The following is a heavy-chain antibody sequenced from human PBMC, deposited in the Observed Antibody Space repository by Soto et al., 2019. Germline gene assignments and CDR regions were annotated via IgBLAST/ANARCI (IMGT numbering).Heavy chain of an antibody. D-gene: IGHD3-16*01. CDR2: IWYDGSDK. Sequence: HPGGSLRLSCAASGFAFSSFGMHWVRQAPGKGLEWVAIIWYDGSDKYYADSAEGRFAISRDNSKNTLYLQMNSLRAEDTAVYHCAFGNLSYYFDYWGQGAPVTVSS. CDR3: AFGNLSYYFDY. CDR1: GFAFSSFG. V-gene: IGHV3-33*01. J-gene: IGHJ4*02.